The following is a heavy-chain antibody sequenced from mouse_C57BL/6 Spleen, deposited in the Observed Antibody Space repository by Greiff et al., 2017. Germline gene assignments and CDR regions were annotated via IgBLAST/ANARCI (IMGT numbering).Heavy chain of an antibody. CDR2: IWSGGST. J-gene: IGHJ3*01. CDR1: GFSLTSYG. CDR3: ARMYSNYGGFFAY. D-gene: IGHD2-5*01. Sequence: QVQLQQSGPGLVQPSQSLSITCTVSGFSLTSYGVHWVRQSPGKGLEWLGVIWSGGSTDYNAAFISRLSISKDNSKSQVFFKMNSLQADDTAIYYCARMYSNYGGFFAYWGQGTLVTVSA. V-gene: IGHV2-2*01.